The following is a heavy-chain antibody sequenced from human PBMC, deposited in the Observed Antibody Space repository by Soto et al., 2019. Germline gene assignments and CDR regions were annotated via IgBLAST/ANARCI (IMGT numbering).Heavy chain of an antibody. CDR1: GFPISSYA. Sequence: EVQLLESGGGLAQPGGSLRLSCAPSGFPISSYAMSWVRQAPGKGLEWVSRIRGGGDTYYADSVKGRFTITRDNSTHPLYLQVNSLRAEDTAVYYCAKVRGDGANYPIFDFWGQGTLVTVSS. J-gene: IGHJ4*02. D-gene: IGHD2-21*01. V-gene: IGHV3-23*01. CDR2: IRGGGDT. CDR3: AKVRGDGANYPIFDF.